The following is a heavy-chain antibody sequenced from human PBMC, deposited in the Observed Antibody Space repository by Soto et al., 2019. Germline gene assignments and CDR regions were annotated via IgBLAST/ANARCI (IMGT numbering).Heavy chain of an antibody. Sequence: PSETLSLTCEVYGGSFSGYYWSWVRQSPEKGLEWIGEISQSGSTNYNPSLKSRVTLSVDTSTNQCSLTLSSMTAADTAVYYCALRSMAVVPEYWGQGTLVTVSS. D-gene: IGHD3-22*01. J-gene: IGHJ4*02. CDR3: ALRSMAVVPEY. CDR1: GGSFSGYY. CDR2: ISQSGST. V-gene: IGHV4-34*01.